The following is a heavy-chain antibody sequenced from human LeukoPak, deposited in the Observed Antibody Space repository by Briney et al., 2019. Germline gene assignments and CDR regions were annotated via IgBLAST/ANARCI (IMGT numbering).Heavy chain of an antibody. CDR1: GYTFTSYG. Sequence: SVKVSCKSSGYTFTSYGISWVRQAPGQGLEWMGGIIPIFGTANYAQKFQGRVTITADESTSTAYMELSSLRSEDTAVYYCASREQWLGYNWFDPWGQGTLVTVSS. CDR2: IIPIFGTA. J-gene: IGHJ5*02. D-gene: IGHD6-19*01. V-gene: IGHV1-69*13. CDR3: ASREQWLGYNWFDP.